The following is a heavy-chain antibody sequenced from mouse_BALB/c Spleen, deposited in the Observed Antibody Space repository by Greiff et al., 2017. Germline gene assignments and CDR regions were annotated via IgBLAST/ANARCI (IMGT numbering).Heavy chain of an antibody. D-gene: IGHD2-2*01. CDR3: ARSGLRRREFAY. V-gene: IGHV1-7*01. CDR2: INPSTGYT. Sequence: QVQLQQSGAELAKPGASVKMSCKASGYTFTSYWMHWVKQRPGQGLEWIGYINPSTGYTEYNQKFKDKATLTADKSSSTAYMQLSSLTSEDSAVYYCARSGLRRREFAYWGQGTLVTDSA. J-gene: IGHJ3*01. CDR1: GYTFTSYW.